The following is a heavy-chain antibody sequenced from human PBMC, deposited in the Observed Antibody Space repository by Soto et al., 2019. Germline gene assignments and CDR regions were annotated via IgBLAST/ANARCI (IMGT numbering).Heavy chain of an antibody. CDR1: GASVAGGSYY. Sequence: SETLSLTCSVSGASVAGGSYYWSWVRQPPGKGLEWIGYIPSRGRPFYNPSLTSRGTISADTSKNQLSLQLTSVTAADTAVYYCARDTYSGYDFGLWGQGTLVTVSS. CDR3: ARDTYSGYDFGL. CDR2: IPSRGRP. D-gene: IGHD5-12*01. J-gene: IGHJ5*02. V-gene: IGHV4-30-4*01.